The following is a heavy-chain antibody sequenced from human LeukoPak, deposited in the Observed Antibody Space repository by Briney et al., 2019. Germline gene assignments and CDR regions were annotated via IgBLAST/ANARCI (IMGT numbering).Heavy chain of an antibody. CDR3: ARDPNSSGYYHVGYFDY. CDR2: INPSGGST. V-gene: IGHV1-46*01. J-gene: IGHJ4*02. Sequence: ASVKVSCKASGYTFTSYYMHWVRQAPGHGLEWMGIINPSGGSTSYAQKFQGRVTMTRDMSTSTVYMELSSLRSEDTAVYYCARDPNSSGYYHVGYFDYWGQGTLVTVSS. CDR1: GYTFTSYY. D-gene: IGHD3-22*01.